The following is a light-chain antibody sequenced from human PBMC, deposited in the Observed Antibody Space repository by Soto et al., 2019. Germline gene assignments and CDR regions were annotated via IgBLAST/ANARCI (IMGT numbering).Light chain of an antibody. V-gene: IGLV2-14*01. Sequence: QSALTQPASVSGSPGQSITISCTGSSSDIGGYNYVSWYQQYPGKAPKLVIYEVSNRPSGISNRFSASKSGNTASLTISGLQAEDETDYYCSSYTNSDIWVFGGGTKLTDL. CDR3: SSYTNSDIWV. CDR1: SSDIGGYNY. CDR2: EVS. J-gene: IGLJ3*02.